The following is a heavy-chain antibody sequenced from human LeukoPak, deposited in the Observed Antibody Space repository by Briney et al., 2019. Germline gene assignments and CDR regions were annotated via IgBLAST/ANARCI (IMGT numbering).Heavy chain of an antibody. V-gene: IGHV4-39*01. CDR2: IYYSGST. CDR3: ARSSPNYYDSSGYYYVPPYYFDY. J-gene: IGHJ4*02. Sequence: SETLSLTCTVAGGSISSSSYYWGWIRQPPGKGLEGIGSIYYSGSTYYNPSLKSRVTISVDTSKNQFSLKLSSVTAADTAVYYCARSSPNYYDSSGYYYVPPYYFDYWGQGTLVTVSS. CDR1: GGSISSSSYY. D-gene: IGHD3-22*01.